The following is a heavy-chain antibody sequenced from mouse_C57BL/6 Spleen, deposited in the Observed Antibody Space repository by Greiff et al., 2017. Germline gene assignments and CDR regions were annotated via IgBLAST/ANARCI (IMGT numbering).Heavy chain of an antibody. CDR3: AREIYDGYFDY. V-gene: IGHV1-52*01. Sequence: VQLQQPGAELVRPGSSVKLSCKASGYTFTSYWMHWVKQRPIQGLEWIGNIDPSDSETHYNQKFKDKATLTVDKSSSTAYMQLSSLTSEDSAVYYCAREIYDGYFDYWGQGTTLTVSS. CDR1: GYTFTSYW. D-gene: IGHD2-3*01. J-gene: IGHJ2*01. CDR2: IDPSDSET.